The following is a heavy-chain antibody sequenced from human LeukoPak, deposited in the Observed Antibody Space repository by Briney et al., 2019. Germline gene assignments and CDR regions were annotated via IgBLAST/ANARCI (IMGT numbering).Heavy chain of an antibody. Sequence: SETLSLTCTVSGGSISSYYWSWIRQPPGKGLEWIGYIYYSGSTNYNPSLKSRVTISVDTSKNQFSLKLSSVTAADTAVYYCARGRCSGGSCFLGYYYYGMDVWGQGTTVAVSS. CDR3: ARGRCSGGSCFLGYYYYGMDV. D-gene: IGHD2-15*01. V-gene: IGHV4-59*01. CDR2: IYYSGST. J-gene: IGHJ6*02. CDR1: GGSISSYY.